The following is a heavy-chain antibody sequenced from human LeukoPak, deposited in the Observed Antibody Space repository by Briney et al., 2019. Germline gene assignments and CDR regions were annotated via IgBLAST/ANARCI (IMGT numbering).Heavy chain of an antibody. V-gene: IGHV4-30-4*01. Sequence: SETLSLTCTVSGGSISSGDYYWSWIRQPPGKGLEWIGYIYYSGSTYYNPSLKSRVTISVDTSKNQFSLRLSSVTAADTAVYYCARGYCSSISCNWFDPWGQGTLVTVSS. J-gene: IGHJ5*02. CDR3: ARGYCSSISCNWFDP. CDR2: IYYSGST. D-gene: IGHD2-2*01. CDR1: GGSISSGDYY.